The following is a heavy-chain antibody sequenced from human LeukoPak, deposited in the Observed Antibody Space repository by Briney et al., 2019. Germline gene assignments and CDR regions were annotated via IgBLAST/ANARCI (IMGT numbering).Heavy chain of an antibody. Sequence: ASVKVSCKAFGYTFTGYYMHWVRQAPGQGLEWMGRINPNSGGTNYAQKFQGRVTMTRDTSITTAYMELSRLRSDDTAVYYCARADSSNWDAKYYFDYWGQGALVTVSS. CDR1: GYTFTGYY. CDR3: ARADSSNWDAKYYFDY. D-gene: IGHD4-11*01. J-gene: IGHJ4*02. CDR2: INPNSGGT. V-gene: IGHV1-2*06.